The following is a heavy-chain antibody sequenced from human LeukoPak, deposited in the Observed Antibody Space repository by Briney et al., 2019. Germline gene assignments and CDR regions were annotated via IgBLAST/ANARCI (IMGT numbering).Heavy chain of an antibody. V-gene: IGHV4-34*01. Sequence: SETLSLTCAVYGGSFSGYYWSWIRQPPGKGLEWIGEINHSGSTNYNPSLKSRVTISVDTSKNQFSLKLSSVTAADTAVYYCASRLIVVVVAATHNWFDPWGQGTLVTVSS. CDR3: ASRLIVVVVAATHNWFDP. J-gene: IGHJ5*02. D-gene: IGHD2-15*01. CDR2: INHSGST. CDR1: GGSFSGYY.